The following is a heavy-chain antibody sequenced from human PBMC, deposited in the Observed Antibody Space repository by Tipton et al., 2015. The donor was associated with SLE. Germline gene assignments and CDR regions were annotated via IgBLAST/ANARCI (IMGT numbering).Heavy chain of an antibody. CDR2: IHYNGNT. J-gene: IGHJ4*02. D-gene: IGHD3-10*01. Sequence: GLVKPSETLSLTCTVSDDSISSYYWSWIRQSPGKGLEWIGYIHYNGNTNYNPSLRSRVTMSVDTSKKQVSLRLSSVTAADTAVYYCARNYGTGSDYVFDFWGQGTLVTVSS. CDR3: ARNYGTGSDYVFDF. CDR1: DDSISSYY. V-gene: IGHV4-59*01.